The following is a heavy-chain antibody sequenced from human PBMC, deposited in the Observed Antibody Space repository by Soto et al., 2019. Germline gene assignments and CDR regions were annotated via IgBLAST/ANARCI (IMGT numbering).Heavy chain of an antibody. D-gene: IGHD3-3*01. CDR3: AHRVLRTVFGLVATTAIYFDF. Sequence: QITLNESGPTQVKPRQTLTLTCTFSGFSLTTSGVAVGWIRQSPGKAPQWLALIYWDDDKRYSPSLKSRLTITKDTYKNQVVLTMADLDPADTATYYCAHRVLRTVFGLVATTAIYFDFWGQGTPVAVSS. V-gene: IGHV2-5*02. CDR2: IYWDDDK. CDR1: GFSLTTSGVA. J-gene: IGHJ4*02.